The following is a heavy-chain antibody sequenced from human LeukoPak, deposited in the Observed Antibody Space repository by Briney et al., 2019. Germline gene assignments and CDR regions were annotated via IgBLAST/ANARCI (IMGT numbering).Heavy chain of an antibody. Sequence: SETLSLTCTVTGGSISDYFWSLIRQPGGKGMEWIGRIYSSGSTLYNPSLKSRVTMSVDTSKNQFSLRLTSVTAADTAVYYCARGPYCGDDCYFDSWGRGTLFTVSS. CDR2: IYSSGST. D-gene: IGHD2-21*01. CDR3: ARGPYCGDDCYFDS. J-gene: IGHJ4*02. V-gene: IGHV4-4*07. CDR1: GGSISDYF.